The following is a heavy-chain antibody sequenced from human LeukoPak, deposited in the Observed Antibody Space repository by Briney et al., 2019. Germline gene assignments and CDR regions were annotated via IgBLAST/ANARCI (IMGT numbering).Heavy chain of an antibody. D-gene: IGHD3-9*01. Sequence: GGSLRLSCAASGFTFSSYAMSWVRQAPGEGLQWVPGISGSGGSTYYADSVKGRFTISRDNSKNTLYLQMNSLRAEDTAVYYCAKDRQYYDILTGYYDYWGQGTLVTVS. CDR2: ISGSGGST. CDR1: GFTFSSYA. CDR3: AKDRQYYDILTGYYDY. V-gene: IGHV3-23*01. J-gene: IGHJ4*02.